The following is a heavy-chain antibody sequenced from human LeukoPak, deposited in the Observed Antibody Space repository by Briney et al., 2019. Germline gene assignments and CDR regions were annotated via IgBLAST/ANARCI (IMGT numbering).Heavy chain of an antibody. CDR2: INPNSGDT. D-gene: IGHD2/OR15-2a*01. J-gene: IGHJ4*02. CDR3: ARDGTFDY. CDR1: GYTFTGYY. V-gene: IGHV1-2*02. Sequence: ASVKVSCKASGYTFTGYYLHWVRQAPGQGLEWMGWINPNSGDTNFAQKFQGRVTMTRDTSISTAYMELSGLRSDDTAVYYCARDGTFDYWGQGTLVTVSS.